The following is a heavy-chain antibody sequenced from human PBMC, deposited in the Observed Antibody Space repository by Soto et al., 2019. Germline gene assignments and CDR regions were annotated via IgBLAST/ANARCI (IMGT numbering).Heavy chain of an antibody. D-gene: IGHD3-22*01. CDR1: GFTFSSYG. J-gene: IGHJ4*02. Sequence: QVQLVESGGGVVQPGRSLRLSCAASGFTFSSYGMHWVRQAPGKGLEWVAVISYDGSNKYYADSVKGRFTISRDNSKNTLYLQMNSLRAEDTAVYYCAVNSYGRRYYYDSSGYSTLDYWGRGTLVTVSS. CDR3: AVNSYGRRYYYDSSGYSTLDY. V-gene: IGHV3-30*03. CDR2: ISYDGSNK.